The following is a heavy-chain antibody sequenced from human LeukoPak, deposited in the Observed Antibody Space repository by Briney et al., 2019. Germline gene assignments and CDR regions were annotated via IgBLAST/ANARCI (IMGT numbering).Heavy chain of an antibody. V-gene: IGHV4-39*01. CDR1: GGSLSSGSYY. Sequence: PSETLSLTCAVSGGSLSSGSYYWGWIRQPPGKGLEWIGSIYYSGSTYYNPSLKSRVTISVDTSKNQFSLKLSSVTAADTAVYYCASLKAVAGTPYYFDSSGYHFREFDYWGQGTLVTVSS. CDR2: IYYSGST. CDR3: ASLKAVAGTPYYFDSSGYHFREFDY. D-gene: IGHD3-22*01. J-gene: IGHJ4*02.